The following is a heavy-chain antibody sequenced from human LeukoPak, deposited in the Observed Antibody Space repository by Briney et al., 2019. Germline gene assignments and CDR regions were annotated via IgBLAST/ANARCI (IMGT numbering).Heavy chain of an antibody. D-gene: IGHD2-15*01. Sequence: PGGSLRLSCTASGFTFSNFWMGWVRQAPGKGLEWVANIKQDETEKFYLGSVKGRFTISRDNAKNSLYLQMNSLRAEDTAVYYCARDRWELLSNSYHYCGLDVWGQGTTVTVSS. CDR2: IKQDETEK. CDR3: ARDRWELLSNSYHYCGLDV. V-gene: IGHV3-7*01. CDR1: GFTFSNFW. J-gene: IGHJ6*02.